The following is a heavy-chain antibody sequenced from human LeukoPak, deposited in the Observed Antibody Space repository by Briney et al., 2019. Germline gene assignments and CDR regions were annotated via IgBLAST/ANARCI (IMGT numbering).Heavy chain of an antibody. CDR2: ISSSGSTI. CDR1: GFTFSSYE. J-gene: IGHJ4*02. Sequence: GGSLRLSCAASGFTFSSYEMNWVRQAPGKGLERVSYISSSGSTIYYADPVKGRFTISRDNAKNSLSLQMNSLRAEDTAVYYCARDLNWETYWGQGTLVTVSS. CDR3: ARDLNWETY. D-gene: IGHD7-27*01. V-gene: IGHV3-48*03.